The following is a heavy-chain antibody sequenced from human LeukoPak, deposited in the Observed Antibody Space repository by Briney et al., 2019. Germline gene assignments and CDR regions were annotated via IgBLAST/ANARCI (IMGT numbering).Heavy chain of an antibody. CDR1: GGSISSYY. CDR3: ARVHSSYYYYYYMDV. D-gene: IGHD2-15*01. J-gene: IGHJ6*03. Sequence: KPSETLSLTCTVSGGSISSYYWSWIRQPPGKGLEWIGYIYYSGSTNYNPSLKSRVTISVDASKIQFSLKLSSVTAADTAVYYCARVHSSYYYYYYMDVWGKGTTVTVSS. V-gene: IGHV4-59*01. CDR2: IYYSGST.